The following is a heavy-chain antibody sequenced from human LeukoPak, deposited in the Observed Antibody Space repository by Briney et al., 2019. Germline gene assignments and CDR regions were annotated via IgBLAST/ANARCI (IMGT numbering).Heavy chain of an antibody. Sequence: GGSLRLSCAASGFTFNTYTMNWVRQAPGKGLEWVSYISGSSGIIDYADSVRGRFTISRDNSKNTLYLQMNSLRAEDTAVYYCGDYDLGYWGQGALVTVSS. D-gene: IGHD5-12*01. J-gene: IGHJ4*02. CDR2: ISGSSGII. CDR1: GFTFNTYT. CDR3: GDYDLGY. V-gene: IGHV3-48*01.